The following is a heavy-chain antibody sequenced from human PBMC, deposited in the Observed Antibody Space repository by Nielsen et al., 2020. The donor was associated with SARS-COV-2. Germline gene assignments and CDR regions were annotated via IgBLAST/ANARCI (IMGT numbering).Heavy chain of an antibody. Sequence: GESLKISCVASEISFRTYAMHWVRQAPGKGLDWVAVISSDGSNKYCADSVKGRFTISRDNSKNTLSLQMNSLRGDDTAVYYCARQHFNDFWSDYPGSDLDSWGQGALVIVSS. CDR2: ISSDGSNK. CDR3: ARQHFNDFWSDYPGSDLDS. D-gene: IGHD3-3*01. J-gene: IGHJ4*02. CDR1: EISFRTYA. V-gene: IGHV3-30-3*01.